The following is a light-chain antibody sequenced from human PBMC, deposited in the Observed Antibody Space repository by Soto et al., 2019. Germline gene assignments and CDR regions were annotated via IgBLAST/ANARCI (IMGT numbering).Light chain of an antibody. V-gene: IGLV2-14*03. Sequence: QSALTQPASVSGSPGQSITISCTGTGSDVGGYNYVSWYQQHPGKAPKVMIYDVSKRPSGISNRFSGSKSGNTASLTISGLRIEDEADYYCSSYTSGSTRVVFGGGTKLTVL. J-gene: IGLJ2*01. CDR2: DVS. CDR1: GSDVGGYNY. CDR3: SSYTSGSTRVV.